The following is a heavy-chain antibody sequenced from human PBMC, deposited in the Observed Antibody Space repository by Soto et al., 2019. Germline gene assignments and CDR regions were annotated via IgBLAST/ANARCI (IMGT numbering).Heavy chain of an antibody. CDR1: GFTFGDYG. CDR2: IRSKAYGGTT. Sequence: GGSLRLSCTASGFTFGDYGMSWFRQAPGKGLEWVGFIRSKAYGGTTEYAASVKGRFTISRDDSKSIAYLQMNSLKTEDTAVYYCTRADIVVVPAVRSGFDPWGQGTLVTVSS. V-gene: IGHV3-49*03. D-gene: IGHD2-2*01. J-gene: IGHJ5*02. CDR3: TRADIVVVPAVRSGFDP.